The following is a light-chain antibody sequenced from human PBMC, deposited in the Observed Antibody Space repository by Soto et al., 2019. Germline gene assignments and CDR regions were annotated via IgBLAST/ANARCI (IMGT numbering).Light chain of an antibody. CDR2: GAS. V-gene: IGKV3-20*01. CDR3: QQYDSLLTWT. Sequence: EIVLTQSPGTLSLSPGERATLSCRASQSVSSSYLAWYQQKAGQAPRPLIYGASTRATGIPDRFSGSGSGTDFTLTINRLEPEDFAVYYCQQYDSLLTWTFGHGTKVEIK. CDR1: QSVSSSY. J-gene: IGKJ1*01.